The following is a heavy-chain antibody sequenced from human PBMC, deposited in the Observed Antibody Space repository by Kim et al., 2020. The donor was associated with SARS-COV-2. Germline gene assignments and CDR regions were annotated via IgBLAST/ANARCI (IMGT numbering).Heavy chain of an antibody. CDR3: ARDMPRGYGSDY. CDR2: IGDDTSDI. CDR1: GFTFRTYS. V-gene: IGHV3-21*01. J-gene: IGHJ4*02. D-gene: IGHD2-15*01. Sequence: GGSLRLSCAASGFTFRTYSLNWVRQAPGKGLEWISYIGDDTSDIYYAESVKGRFTISRDSARNSLYLQMHSLRAEDTAVYYCARDMPRGYGSDYWGQGTLVTVSS.